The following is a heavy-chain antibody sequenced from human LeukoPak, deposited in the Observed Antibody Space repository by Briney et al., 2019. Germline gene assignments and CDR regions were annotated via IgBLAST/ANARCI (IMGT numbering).Heavy chain of an antibody. CDR1: GYTFTSYY. CDR3: ARAITIEMATTSIDY. CDR2: INPSGGST. J-gene: IGHJ4*02. V-gene: IGHV1-46*01. Sequence: ASVKVSCKASGYTFTSYYMHWVRQAPGQGLEWMGIINPSGGSTSYAQKFQGRVTMTRDTSTSTVYVELSSLRSEDTAVYYCARAITIEMATTSIDYWGQGTLVTVSS. D-gene: IGHD5-24*01.